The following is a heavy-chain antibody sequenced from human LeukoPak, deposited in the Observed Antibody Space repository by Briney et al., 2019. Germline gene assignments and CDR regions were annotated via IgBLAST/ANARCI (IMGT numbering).Heavy chain of an antibody. CDR1: GGSISSGGYY. CDR3: AREPIAVAGKDY. D-gene: IGHD6-19*01. CDR2: IYYSGST. V-gene: IGHV4-31*03. J-gene: IGHJ4*02. Sequence: KPSQTLSLTCTVSGGSISSGGYYWSWLRQHPGKGLEWIGYIYYSGSTYYNPSLKSRVTISVDTSKNQFSLKLGSVTAADSAVYYCAREPIAVAGKDYWGQGTLVTVSS.